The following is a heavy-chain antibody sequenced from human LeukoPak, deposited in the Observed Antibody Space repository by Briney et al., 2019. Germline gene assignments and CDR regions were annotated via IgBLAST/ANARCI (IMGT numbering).Heavy chain of an antibody. CDR1: GGSISSGSYY. V-gene: IGHV4-61*02. J-gene: IGHJ4*02. Sequence: SETLSLTCTVSGGSISSGSYYWSWIRQPAGKGLEWIGRFYTSGSTNYNPSLKSRVTISVDTSKNQFSLKLTSVTAADTAVYYCARRGGDFHTGIVFDNWGQGSLVTVSS. D-gene: IGHD1-14*01. CDR3: ARRGGDFHTGIVFDN. CDR2: FYTSGST.